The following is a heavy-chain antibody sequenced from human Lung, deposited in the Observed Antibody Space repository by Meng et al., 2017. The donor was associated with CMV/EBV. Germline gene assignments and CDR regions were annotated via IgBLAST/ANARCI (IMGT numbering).Heavy chain of an antibody. V-gene: IGHV4-4*07. CDR2: IYINGDT. CDR1: GVSISGFY. J-gene: IGHJ4*02. Sequence: QVHLQASGPGLVKPSETLSLTCSVSGVSISGFYWSWIRQPAGKGLEWIGRIYINGDTNYNPSLKSRVTISKDTSKNQISLRLTSVTAADTAIYYCATGSGDFDNWGRGTLVTVAS. D-gene: IGHD1-26*01. CDR3: ATGSGDFDN.